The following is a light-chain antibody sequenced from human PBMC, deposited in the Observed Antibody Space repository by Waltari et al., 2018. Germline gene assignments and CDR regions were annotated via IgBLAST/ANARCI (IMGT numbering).Light chain of an antibody. CDR1: QSISRF. V-gene: IGKV3-11*01. Sequence: EIVVTQSPATLSVSPGERATLSCKASQSISRFLNWYQHKPGQPPRLVIYDASNRPSGIPARFSGSGSGTDFTHTINSLEPEDSAVYYCQQRSNWPPYTFGQGTKLEI. CDR3: QQRSNWPPYT. CDR2: DAS. J-gene: IGKJ2*01.